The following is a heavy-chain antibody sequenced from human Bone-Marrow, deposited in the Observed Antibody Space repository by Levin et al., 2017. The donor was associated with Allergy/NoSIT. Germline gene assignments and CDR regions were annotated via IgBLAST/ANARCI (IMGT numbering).Heavy chain of an antibody. J-gene: IGHJ6*02. CDR2: LSWVGGST. Sequence: GGSLRLSCAASGFSFDNHAMHWVRQAPGKGLEWVSTLSWVGGSTGYADSVKGRFTISRDNAQNSLFLQMNSLRPEDTALYYCAKVGVRRDYFYGVDVGGPGTAVTVSS. V-gene: IGHV3-9*01. CDR3: AKVGVRRDYFYGVDV. D-gene: IGHD3-10*02. CDR1: GFSFDNHA.